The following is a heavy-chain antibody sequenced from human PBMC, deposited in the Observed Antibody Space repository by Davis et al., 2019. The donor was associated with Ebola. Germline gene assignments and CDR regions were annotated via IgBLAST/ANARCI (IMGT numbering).Heavy chain of an antibody. D-gene: IGHD2-21*01. CDR2: IYYSGST. CDR3: ARGGVITSTVWAKYYYYYSMDV. Sequence: SETLSLTCTVSGGSISSYYWSWIRQPPGKGLEWIGYIYYSGSTNYNPSLKSRVTISVDTSKNQFSLKLSSVTAADTAVYYCARGGVITSTVWAKYYYYYSMDVWGQGTTVTVSS. J-gene: IGHJ6*02. CDR1: GGSISSYY. V-gene: IGHV4-59*08.